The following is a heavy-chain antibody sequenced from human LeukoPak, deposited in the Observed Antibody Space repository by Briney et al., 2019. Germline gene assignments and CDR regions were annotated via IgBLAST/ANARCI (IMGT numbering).Heavy chain of an antibody. D-gene: IGHD3-10*01. J-gene: IGHJ4*02. Sequence: PSETLSLTSTVSGYSITRGYFWGWIRQSPGKGLEWIASTFHSGSTNYNPSLKSRVTISVDTSKNQFSLKLSSVTAADTAVYYCARGWFGELFLDYWGQGTLVTVSS. CDR3: ARGWFGELFLDY. CDR2: TFHSGST. CDR1: GYSITRGYF. V-gene: IGHV4-38-2*02.